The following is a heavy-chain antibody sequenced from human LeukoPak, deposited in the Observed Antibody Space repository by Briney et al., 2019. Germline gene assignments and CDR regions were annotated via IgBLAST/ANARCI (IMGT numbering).Heavy chain of an antibody. D-gene: IGHD6-6*01. CDR2: IYTSGTT. CDR3: ARWSGSVTARNYYYYMDV. V-gene: IGHV4-61*02. CDR1: GGSVRRGNYY. J-gene: IGHJ6*03. Sequence: SETLSLTCTVSGGSVRRGNYYWTWIRQPAGIGLEWIGRIYTSGTTDYNPSLRTRVTISVDASRNQFSLNLSSVTAADTAVYYCARWSGSVTARNYYYYMDVWGEGTTVTVSS.